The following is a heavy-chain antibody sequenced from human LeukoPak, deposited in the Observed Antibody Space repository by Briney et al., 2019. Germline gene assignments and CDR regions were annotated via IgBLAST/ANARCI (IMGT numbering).Heavy chain of an antibody. CDR1: GFTFSSYA. V-gene: IGHV3-23*01. CDR3: AKSPYGDYYLDFDY. D-gene: IGHD4-17*01. CDR2: ISNSGDST. J-gene: IGHJ4*02. Sequence: GGSLRLSCAASGFTFSSYAMSWVRQAPGKGLEWVSAISNSGDSTYYADSVKGRFTISRDNSRNTLYLQMNSLRAEDAAVYYCAKSPYGDYYLDFDYWGQGTLVTVSS.